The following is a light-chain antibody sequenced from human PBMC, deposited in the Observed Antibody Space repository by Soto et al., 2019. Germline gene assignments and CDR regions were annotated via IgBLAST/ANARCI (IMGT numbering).Light chain of an antibody. V-gene: IGKV3-20*01. J-gene: IGKJ5*01. CDR1: QVTSRY. Sequence: ENVLTQSPGTLSLSPGERATLCCRASQVTSRYLSWYQQRPGQAPRLLIYGASSRATGIPDRFSGSGSGTDFTLTISRLEPEDFAVYYCQQYSTSPISFGQGTRLEIK. CDR3: QQYSTSPIS. CDR2: GAS.